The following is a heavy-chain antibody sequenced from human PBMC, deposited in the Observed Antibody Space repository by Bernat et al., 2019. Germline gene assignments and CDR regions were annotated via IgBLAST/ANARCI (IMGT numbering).Heavy chain of an antibody. CDR1: GGSISSGGYY. CDR2: INYSGST. D-gene: IGHD3/OR15-3a*01. Sequence: QVQLQESGPGLVKPSQTLSLTCTVSGGSISSGGYYWSWIRQHPGKCLEWIGYINYSGSTSYNPSLKSRVTISVDTSKNEFSLKLSSVTAADTAVYYCASSNQRTGDYFDFWGQGTLVTVSS. J-gene: IGHJ4*02. V-gene: IGHV4-31*03. CDR3: ASSNQRTGDYFDF.